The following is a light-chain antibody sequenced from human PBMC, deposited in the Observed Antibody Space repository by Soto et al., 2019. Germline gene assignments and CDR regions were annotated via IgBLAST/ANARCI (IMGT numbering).Light chain of an antibody. CDR3: QQYQTYST. CDR1: QSIRSL. CDR2: DAS. Sequence: DMQMTQSPSTLSASVGYRVTITFRASQSIRSLLAWYQQKPGKAPKVLIYDASSLGSGVPSRFSGSGSGTEFTLTISSLQPDDFATYFCQQYQTYSTFGQGTRLEI. J-gene: IGKJ5*01. V-gene: IGKV1-5*01.